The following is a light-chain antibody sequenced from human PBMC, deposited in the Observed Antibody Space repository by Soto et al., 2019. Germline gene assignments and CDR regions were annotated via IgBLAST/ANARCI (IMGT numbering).Light chain of an antibody. J-gene: IGKJ1*01. CDR3: QQRSA. CDR1: PSVSSY. Sequence: EIVLTQSPAPLSLSPGERATLSCRASPSVSSYLAWSQQKPGQAPRLLIYDASNRATGIPARFSGSGSGTDFTLTISSLEPEDFAVYYCQQRSAFGQGTKVDI. CDR2: DAS. V-gene: IGKV3-11*01.